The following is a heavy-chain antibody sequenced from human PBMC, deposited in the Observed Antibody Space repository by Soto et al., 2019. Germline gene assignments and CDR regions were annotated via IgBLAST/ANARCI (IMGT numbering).Heavy chain of an antibody. J-gene: IGHJ6*03. Sequence: SETLSLTCAFYGGSFSGYYWSWIRQPPGKGLEWIGEINHSGSTNYNPSLKSRVTISVDTSKNQFSLKLSSVTAADTAVYYCARGLYGVGYYYYMDVWGKGTTVTVS. V-gene: IGHV4-34*01. D-gene: IGHD2-8*01. CDR1: GGSFSGYY. CDR2: INHSGST. CDR3: ARGLYGVGYYYYMDV.